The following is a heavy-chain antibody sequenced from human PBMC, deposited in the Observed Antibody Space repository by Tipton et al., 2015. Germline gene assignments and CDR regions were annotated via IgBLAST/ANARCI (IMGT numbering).Heavy chain of an antibody. CDR2: LYYSGST. V-gene: IGHV4-39*01. D-gene: IGHD3-10*01. Sequence: TLSLTCTVSGGSISSSSYFWGWIRQPPGKGLEWIGTLYYSGSTYYNPSLKSRVTISVDTSENQFSLKLTSVTAADTAVYYCAIGSGTSYKYYYGVDIWGQGTTVTVSS. J-gene: IGHJ6*02. CDR3: AIGSGTSYKYYYGVDI. CDR1: GGSISSSSYF.